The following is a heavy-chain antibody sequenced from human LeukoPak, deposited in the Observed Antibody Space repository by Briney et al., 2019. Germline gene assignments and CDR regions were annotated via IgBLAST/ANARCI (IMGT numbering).Heavy chain of an antibody. CDR3: GSWDYGSGSYSPYY. J-gene: IGHJ4*02. Sequence: ASVKVSCKASGYTFTGYYIHWVRQAPGQGLEWVGWINPNSGGTKIAQKFQGRVTMTRDTSITKAYMELSGLGSDDTAVYYCGSWDYGSGSYSPYYWGQGTLVTVSS. CDR2: INPNSGGT. CDR1: GYTFTGYY. D-gene: IGHD3-10*01. V-gene: IGHV1-2*02.